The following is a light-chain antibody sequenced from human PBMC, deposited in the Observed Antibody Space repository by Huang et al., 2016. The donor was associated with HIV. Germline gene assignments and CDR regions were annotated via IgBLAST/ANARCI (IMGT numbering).Light chain of an antibody. CDR1: QTLLDSDDGNTY. CDR2: TVF. V-gene: IGKV2-40*01. CDR3: MQRIEFPYT. Sequence: DIVMTQTPLSLPVTSGEPASISCRSSQTLLDSDDGNTYLDWYLQKPGQSPQLLIQTVFYRASGVPDRFSGSGSGTDFTLKISRVEAEDVGVYYCMQRIEFPYTFGQGTKLEIK. J-gene: IGKJ2*01.